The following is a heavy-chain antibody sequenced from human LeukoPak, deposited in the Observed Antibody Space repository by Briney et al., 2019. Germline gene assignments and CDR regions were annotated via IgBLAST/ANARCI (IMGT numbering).Heavy chain of an antibody. D-gene: IGHD2-15*01. CDR1: GYTFTGYY. CDR3: ARAQTYCSGVTCYSDS. V-gene: IGHV1-2*02. J-gene: IGHJ4*02. Sequence: ASVTVSCKASGYTFTGYYIHWVRQAPGQGLEWMGWINPNSGGIKYAQKFQGRVTMTRDTSISTAYMELSRLISDDTAVYYCARAQTYCSGVTCYSDSWGQGTLVTVSS. CDR2: INPNSGGI.